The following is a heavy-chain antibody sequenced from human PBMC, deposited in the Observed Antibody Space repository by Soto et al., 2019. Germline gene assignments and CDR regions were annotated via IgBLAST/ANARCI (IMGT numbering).Heavy chain of an antibody. CDR2: IIPILGIA. CDR1: GGTFSSYT. J-gene: IGHJ3*02. CDR3: ASACPPYHDAFDI. D-gene: IGHD2-2*01. V-gene: IGHV1-69*02. Sequence: QVQLVQSGAEVKKPGSSVKVSCKASGGTFSSYTISWVRQAPGQGLEWMGRIIPILGIANYAQKFQGRVTITADKPRSRAYMDLSSLRSSEKAVYYCASACPPYHDAFDIWGQGTMVTV.